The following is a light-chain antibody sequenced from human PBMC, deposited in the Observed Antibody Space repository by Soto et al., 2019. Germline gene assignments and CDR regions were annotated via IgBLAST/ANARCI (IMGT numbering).Light chain of an antibody. CDR2: DAS. V-gene: IGKV1-5*01. J-gene: IGKJ1*01. CDR3: QQYENYWT. CDR1: QSISSW. Sequence: IRMTQSPSSFSASTGDRVTITCRASQSISSWLAWYQHEPGKAPKLLIYDASNLDSVVPSRFSGSGSGTEFSLTISNLQPDDCATYYCQQYENYWTFGQGTKVDIK.